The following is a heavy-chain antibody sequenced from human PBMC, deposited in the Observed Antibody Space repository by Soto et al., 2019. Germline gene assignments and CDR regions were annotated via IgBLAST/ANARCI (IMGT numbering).Heavy chain of an antibody. D-gene: IGHD3-16*01. J-gene: IGHJ6*02. Sequence: QVQLVQSGAEVKKPGSSVKVSCEASGGTFNKFAISWVRQAPGQGLEWLGGTIPFVGSSKYAQKFQGRVTITADESANTAYMQLSGLRSEDTAIYYCARGGTSYGDDVWEASYSNGLDVWGQGTTVTVSS. CDR1: GGTFNKFA. CDR3: ARGGTSYGDDVWEASYSNGLDV. V-gene: IGHV1-69*01. CDR2: TIPFVGSS.